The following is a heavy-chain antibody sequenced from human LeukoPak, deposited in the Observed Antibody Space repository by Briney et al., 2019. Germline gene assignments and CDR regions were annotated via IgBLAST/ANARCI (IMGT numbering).Heavy chain of an antibody. Sequence: GGSLRLSCAASGFTFSSYWMSWVRQAPGKGLEWVANIKQGGSEKYYVDSVKGRFTISRDNAKNSLYLQMNSLRAEDTAVYYCASGDTAMVSYYFDYWGQGTLVTVSS. D-gene: IGHD5-18*01. V-gene: IGHV3-7*01. CDR3: ASGDTAMVSYYFDY. CDR2: IKQGGSEK. CDR1: GFTFSSYW. J-gene: IGHJ4*02.